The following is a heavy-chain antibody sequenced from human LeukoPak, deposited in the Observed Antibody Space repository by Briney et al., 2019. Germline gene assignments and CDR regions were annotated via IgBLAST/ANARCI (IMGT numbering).Heavy chain of an antibody. D-gene: IGHD3-3*01. V-gene: IGHV1-2*02. CDR2: INPNSGGT. Sequence: ASVKVSCKASGYTFTGYYMHWVRQAPGQGLEWMGWINPNSGGTNYAQKFQGRVTMTRDTSISTAYMELSRLRSDDTAVYYCARDSQYYDFWSGYYLYWGQGTLVTVSS. CDR1: GYTFTGYY. J-gene: IGHJ4*02. CDR3: ARDSQYYDFWSGYYLY.